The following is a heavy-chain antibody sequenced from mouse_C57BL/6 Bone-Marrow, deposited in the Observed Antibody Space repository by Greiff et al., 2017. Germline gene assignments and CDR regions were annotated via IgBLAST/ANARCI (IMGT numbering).Heavy chain of an antibody. Sequence: VQLQQPGAELVKPGASVKMSCKASGYTFTSYWITWVKQRPGQGLEWIGDIYPGSGSNNYNEKFKSKATLTVDTSSSTAYMQLSSLTSEDSAVYYCARHYYGSSVYYFDYWGQGTTLTVSS. J-gene: IGHJ2*01. V-gene: IGHV1-55*01. CDR3: ARHYYGSSVYYFDY. D-gene: IGHD1-1*01. CDR1: GYTFTSYW. CDR2: IYPGSGSN.